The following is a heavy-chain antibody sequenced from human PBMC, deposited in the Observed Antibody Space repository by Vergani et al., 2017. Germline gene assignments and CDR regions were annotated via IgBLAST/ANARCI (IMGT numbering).Heavy chain of an antibody. CDR2: IKQDGSEK. D-gene: IGHD3-22*01. V-gene: IGHV3-7*01. Sequence: VQLVESGGGVVQPGRSLRLSCAASGFTFSSYGMHWVRQAPGKGLEWVANIKQDGSEKYYVDSVKGRFTISRDNAKNSLYLQMNSLRAEDTAVYYCAKEGGYYDSSGWLSMDVWGQGTKVTVSS. CDR3: AKEGGYYDSSGWLSMDV. J-gene: IGHJ6*02. CDR1: GFTFSSYG.